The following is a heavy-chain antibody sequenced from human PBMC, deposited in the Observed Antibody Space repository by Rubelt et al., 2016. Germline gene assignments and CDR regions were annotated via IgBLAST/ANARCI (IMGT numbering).Heavy chain of an antibody. D-gene: IGHD3-10*01. CDR3: ARGGGGYYDD. J-gene: IGHJ4*02. V-gene: IGHV3-66*01. CDR2: IYSGGST. Sequence: APGKGLEWVSVIYSGGSTNYADSVKGRFTISRDNSKNKVYLQMNSLTAEDRAVYYCARGGGGYYDDWGQGTLVTVSS.